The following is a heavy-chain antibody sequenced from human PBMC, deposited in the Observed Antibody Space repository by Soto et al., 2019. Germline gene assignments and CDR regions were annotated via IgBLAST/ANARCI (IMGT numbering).Heavy chain of an antibody. CDR2: IYYSGSP. CDR3: ARDMLTGSGMDV. J-gene: IGHJ6*02. CDR1: GGSISSGGSY. D-gene: IGHD3-9*01. V-gene: IGHV4-31*03. Sequence: SQTLSLTCTVSGGSISSGGSYCSWIRQHPGKGLAWSRYIYYSGSPYYNPSLKIRVTISVDTSKNQFSLKLCSVPGADTAVYYCARDMLTGSGMDVWGQGTKVTVSS.